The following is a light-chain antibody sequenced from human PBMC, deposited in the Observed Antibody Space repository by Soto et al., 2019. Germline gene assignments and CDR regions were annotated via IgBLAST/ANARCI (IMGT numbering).Light chain of an antibody. CDR1: QSVSSN. Sequence: EIVMTQSPATLSVSPGERATLSCRASQSVSSNLAWYQQNPGQAPRLLIYGASTRANGIPAGFSGSRSGTEFTLTISSLQSGDFAVYYCQQYDNWPQTFGQGTKVEIK. J-gene: IGKJ1*01. CDR2: GAS. CDR3: QQYDNWPQT. V-gene: IGKV3-15*01.